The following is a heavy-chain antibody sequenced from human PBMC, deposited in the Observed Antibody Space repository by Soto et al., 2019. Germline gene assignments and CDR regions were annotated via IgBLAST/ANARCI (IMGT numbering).Heavy chain of an antibody. V-gene: IGHV4-39*01. CDR1: GGSISSSSNH. CDR3: ATHPPYGPLDH. Sequence: SETLSVTCTVSGGSISSSSNHWVWIRQPPGKGLEWIGNIYYSENTYYNPSLKSRVTISVDTSKNQFSLRLTSVTAADTAVYYCATHPPYGPLDHWGQGTLVTVSS. CDR2: IYYSENT. J-gene: IGHJ4*02. D-gene: IGHD4-17*01.